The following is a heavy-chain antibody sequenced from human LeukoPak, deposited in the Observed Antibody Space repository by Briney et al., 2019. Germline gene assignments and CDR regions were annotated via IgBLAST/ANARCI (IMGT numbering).Heavy chain of an antibody. Sequence: SETLSLTCTVSGGSISSYYWSWIRQPPGKGLEWIGYIYYSGSTNYNPSLKSRVTISVDTSENQFSLKLSSVTAADTAVYYCARGGGLRPYFDYWGQGTLVTVSS. CDR1: GGSISSYY. V-gene: IGHV4-59*01. J-gene: IGHJ4*02. CDR2: IYYSGST. D-gene: IGHD5-12*01. CDR3: ARGGGLRPYFDY.